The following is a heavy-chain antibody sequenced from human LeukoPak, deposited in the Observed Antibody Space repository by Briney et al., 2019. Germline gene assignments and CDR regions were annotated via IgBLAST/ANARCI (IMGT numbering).Heavy chain of an antibody. D-gene: IGHD4-17*01. CDR1: GFTFDDYG. J-gene: IGHJ5*02. V-gene: IGHV3-20*04. CDR2: INWNGGST. CDR3: ARVPKNDYGDYGWFDP. Sequence: GGFLRLSCAASGFTFDDYGMSWVRQAPGKGLEWVSGINWNGGSTGYADSVKGRFTISRDNAKNSLYLQMNSLRAEDTALYYCARVPKNDYGDYGWFDPWGQGTLVTVSS.